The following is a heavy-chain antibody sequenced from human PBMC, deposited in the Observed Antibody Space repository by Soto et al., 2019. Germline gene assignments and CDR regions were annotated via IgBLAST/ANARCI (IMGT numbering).Heavy chain of an antibody. V-gene: IGHV3-23*01. Sequence: EVQLLESGGGLVQPGGSLRLSCAASGFTFSSYAMSWVRQAPGKGLEWVSAISGSGGSTYYADSVKGRFTIPRDNSKNTLYLQMNSLRAEDTAVYYCAKGSTIFGVVPTFDPWGQGTLVTVSS. CDR2: ISGSGGST. J-gene: IGHJ5*02. CDR1: GFTFSSYA. CDR3: AKGSTIFGVVPTFDP. D-gene: IGHD3-3*01.